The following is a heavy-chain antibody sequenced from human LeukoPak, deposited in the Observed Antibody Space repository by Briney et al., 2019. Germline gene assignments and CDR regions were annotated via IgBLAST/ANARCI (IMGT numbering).Heavy chain of an antibody. CDR1: GGSISSSSYY. V-gene: IGHV4-39*07. CDR2: IYYSGST. Sequence: SETLSLTCTVSGGSISSSSYYWGWIRQPPGKGLEWIGSIYYSGSTYYNPSLKSRVTISVGTSKNQFSLKLSSVTAADTAVYYCASVGGGIDYWGQGTLVTVSS. D-gene: IGHD3-16*01. CDR3: ASVGGGIDY. J-gene: IGHJ4*02.